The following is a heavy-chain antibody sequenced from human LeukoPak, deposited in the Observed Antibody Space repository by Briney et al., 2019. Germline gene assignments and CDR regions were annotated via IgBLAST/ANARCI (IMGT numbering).Heavy chain of an antibody. V-gene: IGHV3-23*01. Sequence: GGSLRLSCAAPGFTMSHYGVSWVRQAPGKGLEWISGIRSAVETTHYADSVKGRFIISRDDSKNALSLQLNSLRPEDTALYYCAKHFCTGLDCSLFDSWGQGTLVTVSS. D-gene: IGHD3/OR15-3a*01. CDR2: IRSAVETT. CDR3: AKHFCTGLDCSLFDS. CDR1: GFTMSHYG. J-gene: IGHJ4*02.